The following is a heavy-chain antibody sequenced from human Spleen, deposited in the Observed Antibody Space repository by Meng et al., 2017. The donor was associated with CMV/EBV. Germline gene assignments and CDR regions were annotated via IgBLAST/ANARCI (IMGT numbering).Heavy chain of an antibody. D-gene: IGHD4-23*01. CDR1: GGSISRSHW. CDR2: IYHSGST. CDR3: AVMTMVVTRDY. Sequence: LTCAVSGGSISRSHWWCWVRQPPGKGLEWIGEIYHSGSTNYNPSLKSRVTISVDKSKNQFSLKLSSVTAADTAVYYCAVMTMVVTRDYWGQGTLVTVSS. J-gene: IGHJ4*02. V-gene: IGHV4-4*02.